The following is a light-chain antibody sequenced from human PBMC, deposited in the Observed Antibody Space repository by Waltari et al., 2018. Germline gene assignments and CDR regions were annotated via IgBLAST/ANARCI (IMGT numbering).Light chain of an antibody. CDR1: RSAFGTYNL. V-gene: IGLV2-23*01. J-gene: IGLJ2*01. CDR2: EGS. Sequence: SALTQPASASGSPGPSITISCPGSRSAFGTYNLVSWYQQYPGKAPKVMIYEGSKRPSGVSSRFSASKSGNTASLTISVLQAEDEADYYCCSYALRSVVFGGGTKVTVL. CDR3: CSYALRSVV.